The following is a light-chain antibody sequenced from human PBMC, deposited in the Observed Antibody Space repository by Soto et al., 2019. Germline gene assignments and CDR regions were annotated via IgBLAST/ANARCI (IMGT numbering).Light chain of an antibody. CDR2: TAS. Sequence: EIVVTQSPATLSVSPGERATLSCRASQSVNNKLAWYQKKPSQAPRLLIHTASIRATGVPVRFSGSVSGTDFTLTIISLQSEDFAVYFCQQYHHWKTFGQGTKVDIK. CDR3: QQYHHWKT. J-gene: IGKJ1*01. CDR1: QSVNNK. V-gene: IGKV3-15*01.